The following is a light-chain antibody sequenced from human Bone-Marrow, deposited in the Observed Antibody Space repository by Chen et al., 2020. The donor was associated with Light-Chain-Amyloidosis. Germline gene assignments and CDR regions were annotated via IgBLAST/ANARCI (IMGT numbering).Light chain of an antibody. CDR3: QVWDSISYHSVV. CDR1: NIGSKT. Sequence: SYVLTQPPSVSVAPGKTASFTCGGNNIGSKTVHWYQQKPGQAPVLVVYDDTHRPSGLPERFSGSNSGNTATLTISGVEAGDEADYYCQVWDSISYHSVVFGGGTKLTVL. V-gene: IGLV3-21*03. J-gene: IGLJ2*01. CDR2: DDT.